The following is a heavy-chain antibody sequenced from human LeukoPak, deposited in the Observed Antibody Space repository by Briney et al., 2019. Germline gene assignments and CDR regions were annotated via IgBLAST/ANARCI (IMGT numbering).Heavy chain of an antibody. V-gene: IGHV4-61*02. CDR2: IYTSGYT. Sequence: SETLSLTCSVYGGSISSGSYYRSCIRQSVGKGLEWIGRIYTSGYTNYNPSLKSRITILVDTSKNQFSLKLSSVTAADTAVYYCARLLGKQQMVPIDYWGQGTLVTVSS. CDR3: ARLLGKQQMVPIDY. J-gene: IGHJ4*02. D-gene: IGHD6-13*01. CDR1: GGSISSGSYY.